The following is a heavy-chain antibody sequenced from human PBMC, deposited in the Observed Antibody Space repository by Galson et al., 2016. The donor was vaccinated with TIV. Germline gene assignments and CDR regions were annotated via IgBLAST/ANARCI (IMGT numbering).Heavy chain of an antibody. CDR1: GYMFTGYH. J-gene: IGHJ4*02. V-gene: IGHV1-2*06. CDR3: ARGVDGFRY. Sequence: SVKVSCKASGYMFTGYHLHGVRQAPGQGPEWMGRINPNSGDADFAQKFQGRVTMTRDTSISTAYIELRRLTFADTAVYFCARGVDGFRYWGQGTLVTVSS. D-gene: IGHD5-24*01. CDR2: INPNSGDA.